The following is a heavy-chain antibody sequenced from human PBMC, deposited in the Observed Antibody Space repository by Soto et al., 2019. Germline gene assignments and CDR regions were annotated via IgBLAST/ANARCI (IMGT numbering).Heavy chain of an antibody. CDR1: GFTFSSYW. J-gene: IGHJ6*02. V-gene: IGHV3-7*01. D-gene: IGHD6-19*01. Sequence: GGSLRLSCAASGFTFSSYWMSWVRQAPGKGLEWVANIKQDGSEKYYVDSVKGRFTISRDNAKNSLYLQMNSLRAEDTAVYYCARASTVAGTGMDVWGQGTTVTVSS. CDR2: IKQDGSEK. CDR3: ARASTVAGTGMDV.